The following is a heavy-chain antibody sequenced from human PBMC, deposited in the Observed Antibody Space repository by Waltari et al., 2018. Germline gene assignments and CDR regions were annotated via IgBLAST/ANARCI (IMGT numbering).Heavy chain of an antibody. CDR1: GGSFSGYY. Sequence: QVQLQQWGAGLLKPSETLSLTCAVYGGSFSGYYWSWIRQPPGKGLEWNGEINQSGRTNYNPSLKSRVTISVDTAKNQVSLKLSSVTAADTAVYYCASGALAAGDFDYWGQGTLVTVSS. CDR2: INQSGRT. V-gene: IGHV4-34*01. J-gene: IGHJ4*02. D-gene: IGHD6-13*01. CDR3: ASGALAAGDFDY.